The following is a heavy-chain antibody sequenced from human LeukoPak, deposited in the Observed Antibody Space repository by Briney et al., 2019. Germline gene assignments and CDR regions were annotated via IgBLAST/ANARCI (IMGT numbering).Heavy chain of an antibody. J-gene: IGHJ4*02. Sequence: GGSLRLSCAASGFTFSSYAMPWVRQAPGTGLEWVSGISASGGSTYYADSVKGRFTISRDKSKNTLYLQMDSLRAEDTAVYYCVKVKWGYFEYWGQGTLVTVSS. CDR1: GFTFSSYA. V-gene: IGHV3-23*01. CDR3: VKVKWGYFEY. D-gene: IGHD7-27*01. CDR2: ISASGGST.